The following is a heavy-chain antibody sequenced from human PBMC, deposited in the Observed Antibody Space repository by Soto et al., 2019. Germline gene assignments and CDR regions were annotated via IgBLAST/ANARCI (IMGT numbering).Heavy chain of an antibody. V-gene: IGHV3-23*01. J-gene: IGHJ4*02. CDR2: VRGGSGTT. D-gene: IGHD1-1*01. CDR1: VFSLSTYG. Sequence: ELQLLESGGGLVKPGGSRRLSCTSSVFSLSTYGVTWVRQAPGKGLEWVSGVRGGSGTTHYADSVKGRFTITTDNSENTAYLQMKSLRVEDTAVYYCAKWNGYGDHWGQGTLVTVS. CDR3: AKWNGYGDH.